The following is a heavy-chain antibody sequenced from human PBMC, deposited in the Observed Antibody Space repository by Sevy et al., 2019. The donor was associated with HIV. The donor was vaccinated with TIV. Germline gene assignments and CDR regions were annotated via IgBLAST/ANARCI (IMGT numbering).Heavy chain of an antibody. CDR2: ISSSGVYE. CDR3: ARVPDSGGRGRADY. Sequence: GGSLRLSCAASGFSFNTYTFYWVRQAPGEGLEWISSISSSGVYEYYADSVRGRFTISRDNAKNSLSLQMNGLRVEEMGVYYCARVPDSGGRGRADYWGQGTRVTVSS. V-gene: IGHV3-21*01. CDR1: GFSFNTYT. J-gene: IGHJ4*02. D-gene: IGHD1-26*01.